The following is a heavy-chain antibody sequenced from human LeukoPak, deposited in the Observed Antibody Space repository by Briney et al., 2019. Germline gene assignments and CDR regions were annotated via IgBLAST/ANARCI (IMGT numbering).Heavy chain of an antibody. CDR2: TNTDGSST. J-gene: IGHJ6*03. CDR3: ASSRDYYYYYMDV. Sequence: GGSLRLSCAASGFTFSSYWMHWVRQAPGKGLVWVSRTNTDGSSTSYADSVKGRFTISRDNAKNTLYLQMNSLRAEDTAVYYCASSRDYYYYYMDVWGKGTTVTVSS. CDR1: GFTFSSYW. V-gene: IGHV3-74*01.